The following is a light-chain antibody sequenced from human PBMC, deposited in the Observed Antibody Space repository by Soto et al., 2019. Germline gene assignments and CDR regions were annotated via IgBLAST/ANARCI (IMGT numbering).Light chain of an antibody. CDR2: GAS. J-gene: IGKJ1*01. CDR3: QQYGSSRT. Sequence: EIVLTQSPGTLSLSPGERATLSCRARQSVSSSYLAWYQQKPGQDPRLLIYGASIRATGIPDRFSGSGSGTDFTLTISRLEPEDFAVYYCQQYGSSRTFGKGTKVEIK. CDR1: QSVSSSY. V-gene: IGKV3-20*01.